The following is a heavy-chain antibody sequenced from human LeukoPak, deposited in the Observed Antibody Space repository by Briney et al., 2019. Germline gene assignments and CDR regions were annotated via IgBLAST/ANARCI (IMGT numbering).Heavy chain of an antibody. V-gene: IGHV4-34*01. CDR1: GGSFSGYY. CDR2: INHSGST. CDR3: VLLESIAARGFDP. Sequence: SETLSLTCATYGGSFSGYYWSWIRQPPGKGLEWIRKINHSGSTNYNPSLKSRVTISVDTSKNQFSLKLDSVTAADTAVYFCVLLESIAARGFDPWGQGTLVTVSS. D-gene: IGHD6-6*01. J-gene: IGHJ5*02.